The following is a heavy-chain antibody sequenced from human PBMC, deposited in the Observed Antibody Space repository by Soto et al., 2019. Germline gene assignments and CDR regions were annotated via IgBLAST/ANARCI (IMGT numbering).Heavy chain of an antibody. CDR3: ARDPAPIGWYDY. J-gene: IGHJ4*02. V-gene: IGHV3-74*01. Sequence: GGSLRLSCAASGFTFSNYWMHWVRQVPGKGLVWVPRINSDGSSTTYADSVKGRFTISRDNAKNTLYLQMNSLRAEDTAVYYCARDPAPIGWYDYWGPGTLVTVSS. D-gene: IGHD6-19*01. CDR2: INSDGSST. CDR1: GFTFSNYW.